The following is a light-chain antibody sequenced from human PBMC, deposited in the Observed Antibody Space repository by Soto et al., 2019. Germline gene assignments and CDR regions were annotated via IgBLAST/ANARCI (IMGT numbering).Light chain of an antibody. CDR3: AAWDDSLNGPV. CDR1: SSNIGSNT. V-gene: IGLV1-44*01. J-gene: IGLJ2*01. Sequence: QSVLTQPPSASGTPGQRVTISCSGSSSNIGSNTVNWYQQLPGTAPKLLIYSXXXXPXXXPXRFXXXXXXXXXXXXXXXXXSEDEADYYCAAWDDSLNGPVFGGGTKLTVL. CDR2: SXX.